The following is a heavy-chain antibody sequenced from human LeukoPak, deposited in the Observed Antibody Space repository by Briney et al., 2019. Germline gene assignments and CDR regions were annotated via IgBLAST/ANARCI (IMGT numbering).Heavy chain of an antibody. CDR2: IYYSGST. D-gene: IGHD3-3*01. J-gene: IGHJ4*02. CDR3: ARGQREYYDFWSGYVDY. CDR1: GGSISSGDYY. V-gene: IGHV4-30-4*08. Sequence: SSQTLSLTCTVSGGSISSGDYYWSWIRQPPGKGLEWIGHIYYSGSTYYNPSLKSRVTISVDTSKNQFSLKLSSVTAADTAVYYCARGQREYYDFWSGYVDYWGQGTLVTVSS.